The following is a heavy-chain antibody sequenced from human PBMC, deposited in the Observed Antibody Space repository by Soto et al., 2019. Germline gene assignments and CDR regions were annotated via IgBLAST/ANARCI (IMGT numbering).Heavy chain of an antibody. CDR2: IMPICRTA. CDR1: GGTFSTSA. D-gene: IGHD3-3*02. J-gene: IGHJ6*04. V-gene: IGHV1-69*12. CDR3: ARDKDRAQLGGNYYYIMDL. Sequence: QVQVVQSGAEVKKPGSSVKVSCQTSGGTFSTSAISWVRQAPGQGLEWMGGIMPICRTADYAQKFQDRVSITADESASTAYVELSSLRSEDTAVYYCARDKDRAQLGGNYYYIMDLWGEGTTVTVTS.